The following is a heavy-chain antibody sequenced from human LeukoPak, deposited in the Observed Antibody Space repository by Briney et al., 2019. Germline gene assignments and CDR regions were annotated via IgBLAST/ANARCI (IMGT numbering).Heavy chain of an antibody. CDR1: GGSVSSGSYY. CDR3: ARVHLWGPGPHYYYYYMDV. J-gene: IGHJ6*03. CDR2: IYYSGST. V-gene: IGHV4-61*01. D-gene: IGHD7-27*01. Sequence: PSETLSLTCTVSGGSVSSGSYYWSWIRQPPGKGLEWIGYIYYSGSTNYNPSLKSRVTISVDTSKNQFSLKLSSVTAADTAVYYCARVHLWGPGPHYYYYYMDVWGKGTTVTVSS.